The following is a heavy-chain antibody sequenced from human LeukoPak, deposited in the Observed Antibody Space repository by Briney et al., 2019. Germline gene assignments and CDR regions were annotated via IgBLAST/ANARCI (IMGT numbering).Heavy chain of an antibody. J-gene: IGHJ4*02. CDR2: IYYSGST. CDR1: GFSFSNYW. Sequence: GSLRLSCAASGFSFSNYWMTWLRQAPGKGLEWIGYIYYSGSTNYNPSLKSRVTISVDTSKNQFSLKLSSVTAADTAVYYCARVVRGVHLYYFDYWGQGTLVTVSS. D-gene: IGHD3-10*01. V-gene: IGHV4-59*01. CDR3: ARVVRGVHLYYFDY.